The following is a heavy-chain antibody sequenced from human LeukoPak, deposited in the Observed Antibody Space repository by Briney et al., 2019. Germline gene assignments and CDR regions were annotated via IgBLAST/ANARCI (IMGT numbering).Heavy chain of an antibody. Sequence: GGSLRLSCAASGFTFSNSPMSWVRQTPGKGLEWVSAITGNAGSLYHADSVKGRFTISRSNSKNTLSLQMDSLKVDDTAVYYCARGIGSSSWPLALWGQGTLVTVSS. J-gene: IGHJ4*02. V-gene: IGHV3-23*01. CDR3: ARGIGSSSWPLAL. D-gene: IGHD6-13*01. CDR1: GFTFSNSP. CDR2: ITGNAGSL.